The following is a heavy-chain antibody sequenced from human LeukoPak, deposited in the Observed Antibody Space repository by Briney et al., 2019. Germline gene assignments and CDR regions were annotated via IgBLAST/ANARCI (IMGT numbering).Heavy chain of an antibody. V-gene: IGHV3-33*01. CDR2: IWYDGSNE. CDR3: ARPLVGDALDY. J-gene: IGHJ4*02. Sequence: GRSLRLSCAASGXTFSRYGMHWVRQAPGKGREWVAVIWYDGSNEYYADSVKGRFTIFRDNSKNTLHLQMNSLRAEDTAVYYCARPLVGDALDYWGQGTLVTVSS. CDR1: GXTFSRYG. D-gene: IGHD1-26*01.